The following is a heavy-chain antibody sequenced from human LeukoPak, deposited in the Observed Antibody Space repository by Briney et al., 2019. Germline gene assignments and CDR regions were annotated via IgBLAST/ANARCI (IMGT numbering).Heavy chain of an antibody. V-gene: IGHV3-64D*08. CDR3: VTVGMTSIWSYLRFDP. CDR1: GFTFSTNS. J-gene: IGHJ5*02. CDR2: ITSNGGST. D-gene: IGHD7-27*01. Sequence: GGSLRLSCSASGFTFSTNSMHWVRQAPGKGLEFVSAITSNGGSTYYADSVKGRFTISRDNSKNTLYLQMSSLRADDTAVYYCVTVGMTSIWSYLRFDPRGQGTLVSVSS.